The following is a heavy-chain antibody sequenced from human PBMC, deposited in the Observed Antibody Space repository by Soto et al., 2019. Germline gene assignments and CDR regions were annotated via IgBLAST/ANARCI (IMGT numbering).Heavy chain of an antibody. Sequence: ASETLSLTCTVSGGSISSGGYYWSWIRQHPGKGLEWIGYIYYSGSTYYNPSLKSRLTISVDTSKSQFSLKLSSVTAADTAVYYCARVELYGSGSYGDAFDIWGQGTMVTVSS. CDR2: IYYSGST. CDR1: GGSISSGGYY. V-gene: IGHV4-31*03. CDR3: ARVELYGSGSYGDAFDI. D-gene: IGHD3-10*01. J-gene: IGHJ3*02.